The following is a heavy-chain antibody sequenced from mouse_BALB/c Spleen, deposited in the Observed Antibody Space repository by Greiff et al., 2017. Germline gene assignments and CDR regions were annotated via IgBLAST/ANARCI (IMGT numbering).Heavy chain of an antibody. D-gene: IGHD2-1*01. CDR3: ARDGNYGDWYFDV. Sequence: VQLQQSGAELVKPGASVKLSCTASGFNIKDTYMHWVKQRPEQGLEWIGRIDPANGNTKYDPKFQGKATITADTSSNTAYLQLSSLTSEDTAVYYCARDGNYGDWYFDVWGAGTTVTVSS. J-gene: IGHJ1*01. V-gene: IGHV14-3*02. CDR2: IDPANGNT. CDR1: GFNIKDTY.